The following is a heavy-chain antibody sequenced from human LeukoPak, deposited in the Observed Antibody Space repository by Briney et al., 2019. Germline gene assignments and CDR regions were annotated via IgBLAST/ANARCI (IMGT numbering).Heavy chain of an antibody. J-gene: IGHJ4*02. V-gene: IGHV4-39*07. CDR1: GGSISSSSYY. Sequence: SETLSLTCTVSGGSISSSSYYWGWNRQPPGKGLEWIGSIYYSGSTYYNPSLKSRVTISVDTSKNQFSLKLSSVTAADTAVYYCARDGTLGYCTNGVCPGWGQGTLVTVSS. D-gene: IGHD2-8*01. CDR3: ARDGTLGYCTNGVCPG. CDR2: IYYSGST.